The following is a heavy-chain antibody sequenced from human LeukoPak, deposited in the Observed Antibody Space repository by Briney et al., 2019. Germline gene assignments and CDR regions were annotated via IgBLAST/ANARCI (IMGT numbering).Heavy chain of an antibody. CDR2: ISGSGGST. CDR3: AKDRGGLVVVVAATYDY. Sequence: GGSLRLSCAGSGFTFSSYTMSWVRQAPGKGLEWVSAISGSGGSTYYADSVKGRFTISRDNSKNTLYLQMNSLRAEDTAVYYCAKDRGGLVVVVAATYDYWGQGTLVTVSS. J-gene: IGHJ4*02. CDR1: GFTFSSYT. D-gene: IGHD2-15*01. V-gene: IGHV3-23*01.